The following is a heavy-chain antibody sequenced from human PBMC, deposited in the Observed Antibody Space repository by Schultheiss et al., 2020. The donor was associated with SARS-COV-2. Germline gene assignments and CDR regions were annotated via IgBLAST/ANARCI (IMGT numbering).Heavy chain of an antibody. CDR2: IYHSGST. CDR1: GGSFSGYY. J-gene: IGHJ4*02. CDR3: ASSGVSHYYYFDY. D-gene: IGHD2/OR15-2a*01. V-gene: IGHV4-59*04. Sequence: SQTLSLTCAVYGGSFSGYYWSWIRQPPGKGLEWIGSIYHSGSTYYNPSLKSRVTMSVDTSKNQFSLKLSSVTAADTAVYYCASSGVSHYYYFDYWGQGTLVTVSS.